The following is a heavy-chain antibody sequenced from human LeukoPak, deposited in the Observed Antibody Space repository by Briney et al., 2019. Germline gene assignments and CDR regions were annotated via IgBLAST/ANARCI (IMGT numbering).Heavy chain of an antibody. CDR3: ASQVPSGYFDY. CDR1: GFTFSSYE. CDR2: ISSSGSTI. V-gene: IGHV3-48*03. Sequence: GGSLRLSCAASGFTFSSYEMNWVRQAPGKGLEWVSYISSSGSTIYYADSVKGRFTFSRDNAKNSLYLQMNSLRAEDTAVYYCASQVPSGYFDYWGQGTLVTVSS. J-gene: IGHJ4*02. D-gene: IGHD3-10*01.